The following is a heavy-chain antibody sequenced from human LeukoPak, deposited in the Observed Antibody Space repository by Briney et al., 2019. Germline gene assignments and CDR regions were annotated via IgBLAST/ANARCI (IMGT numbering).Heavy chain of an antibody. J-gene: IGHJ4*02. Sequence: SETLSLTCAVYGGSFSGYYWSWIRQPPGKGLEWIGEINHSGSTNYNPSLKSRVTISVDTSKNQFSLKLSSVTAADTAVYYCARGPITYYYGSGSHYIFDYWGQGTLVTVSS. CDR1: GGSFSGYY. D-gene: IGHD3-10*01. CDR2: INHSGST. CDR3: ARGPITYYYGSGSHYIFDY. V-gene: IGHV4-34*01.